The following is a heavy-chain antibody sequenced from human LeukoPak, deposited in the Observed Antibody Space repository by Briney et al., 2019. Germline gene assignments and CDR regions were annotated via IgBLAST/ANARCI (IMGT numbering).Heavy chain of an antibody. CDR3: ARPYYYDSRIDP. CDR2: MYYSGST. J-gene: IGHJ5*02. V-gene: IGHV4-30-4*01. Sequence: SQTLSLTCTVSGGSISSGDYYWSWIRQPPGKGLEWIGCMYYSGSTYYNPSLKSRATISVDTSKNQFSLKLTSVTAADTAAYYCARPYYYDSRIDPWGQGTLVTVSS. D-gene: IGHD3-22*01. CDR1: GGSISSGDYY.